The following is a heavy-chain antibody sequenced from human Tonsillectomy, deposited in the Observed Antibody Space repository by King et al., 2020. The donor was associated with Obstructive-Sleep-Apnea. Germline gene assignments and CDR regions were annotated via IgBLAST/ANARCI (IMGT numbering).Heavy chain of an antibody. V-gene: IGHV3-72*01. Sequence: EVQLVESGGGLVQPGVSLRLSCAASGFTFSDHYMDWVRQAPGKGLEWVARARGKANSYTTEYAASVKGRFTISRDDSQNSLYLQINSLKTEDTAVYFCARNQRSGSSAWHWDSWGQGTLVTVSS. CDR3: ARNQRSGSSAWHWDS. CDR2: ARGKANSYTT. J-gene: IGHJ4*02. D-gene: IGHD6-19*01. CDR1: GFTFSDHY.